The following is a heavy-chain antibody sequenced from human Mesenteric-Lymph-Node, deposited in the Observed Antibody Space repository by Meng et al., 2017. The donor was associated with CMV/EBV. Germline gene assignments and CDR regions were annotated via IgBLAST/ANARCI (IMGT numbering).Heavy chain of an antibody. CDR3: ARVSIMATGPSDY. Sequence: ASVKVSCKASGYTFTSYDINWVRQATGQGLEWMGWMNPNSGNTGYAQKFQGRVTITRNTSISTAYMELSNLRAEDTAVYYCARVSIMATGPSDYWGQGTLVTVSS. CDR1: GYTFTSYD. V-gene: IGHV1-8*01. CDR2: MNPNSGNT. D-gene: IGHD1-1*01. J-gene: IGHJ4*02.